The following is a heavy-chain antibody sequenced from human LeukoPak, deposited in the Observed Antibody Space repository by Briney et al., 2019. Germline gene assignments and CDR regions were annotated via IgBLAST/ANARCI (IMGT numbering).Heavy chain of an antibody. D-gene: IGHD3-10*01. CDR3: ARSRDVWFGELAS. V-gene: IGHV3-53*01. J-gene: IGHJ5*02. CDR2: LYSGGAT. Sequence: GGSLRLSCAASGFTISNSYMSWVRQAPGRGLEWVSVLYSGGATYYAGSVKGRFTVSRDDSNNTLYLQMTGLRVDDTAVYYCARSRDVWFGELASWGQGTLVTVSS. CDR1: GFTISNSY.